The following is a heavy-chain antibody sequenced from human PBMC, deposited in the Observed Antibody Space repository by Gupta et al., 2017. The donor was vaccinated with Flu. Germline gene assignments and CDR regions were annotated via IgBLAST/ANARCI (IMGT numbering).Heavy chain of an antibody. J-gene: IGHJ4*02. CDR2: ISSSAVT. CDR3: ARGHWDN. CDR1: GFDFNSYE. V-gene: IGHV3-48*03. Sequence: EVLLVESGGGLVQPGGSLRLSCTASGFDFNSYEMSWVRQAPGRGLEWVAFISSSAVTYYTDPVRGRFTISRDNANNLLYLQMSSLRGEDTAVYYCARGHWDNWGQGTLVTGSS.